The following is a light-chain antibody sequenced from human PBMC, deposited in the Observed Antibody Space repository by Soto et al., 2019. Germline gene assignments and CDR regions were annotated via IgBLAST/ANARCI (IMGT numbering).Light chain of an antibody. Sequence: EIVLTQSPATLSLSPGERATLSCRASQSVSSYLAWYQQKPGQAPRLLIYDASNRATGIPARFSGSGSGTDFTLTISSLEPEDFAVYYCQQPFGFGGGTKVDIK. J-gene: IGKJ4*01. CDR1: QSVSSY. CDR3: QQPFG. CDR2: DAS. V-gene: IGKV3-11*01.